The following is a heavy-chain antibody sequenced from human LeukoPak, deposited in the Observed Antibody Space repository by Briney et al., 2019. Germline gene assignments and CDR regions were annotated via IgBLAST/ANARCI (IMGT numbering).Heavy chain of an antibody. Sequence: ASVEVSCKASGYTFTNYAISWVRQAPGQGLEWMGWISVYSDDTKSAQNLQGRITMTKDTSTSTAYMELRSLRSDDTAVYYCAREADSSGYFFRPDYWGQGTLVTVSS. CDR1: GYTFTNYA. CDR2: ISVYSDDT. D-gene: IGHD3-22*01. J-gene: IGHJ4*02. V-gene: IGHV1-18*01. CDR3: AREADSSGYFFRPDY.